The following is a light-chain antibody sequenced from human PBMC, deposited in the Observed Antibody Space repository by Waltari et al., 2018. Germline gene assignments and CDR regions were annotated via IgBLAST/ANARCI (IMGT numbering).Light chain of an antibody. CDR3: MQGTYWPYT. Sequence: DVVMTPSPLSLPVTLGQPAAISCMPSQSLVHSDVNTYLMGFHQRPGQSPRRLIYKVSNRESGVPDRFSGSGSDTDFTLKISRVEADDVGVYYCMQGTYWPYTFGQGTRLDIK. V-gene: IGKV2-30*02. CDR2: KVS. J-gene: IGKJ2*01. CDR1: QSLVHSDVNTY.